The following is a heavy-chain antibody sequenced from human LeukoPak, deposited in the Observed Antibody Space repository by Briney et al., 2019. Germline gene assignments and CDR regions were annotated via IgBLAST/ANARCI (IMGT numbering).Heavy chain of an antibody. J-gene: IGHJ4*02. D-gene: IGHD6-19*01. CDR2: IWYDGSNE. Sequence: PGRSLRLSCAASGFSFSNYDMHWVRQAPGKGLEWVAVIWYDGSNEHYADSVKGRFTISRDNSKNTLYLQMNSLRAEDTAVYYCARDKSSSGWHYFDFWGQGTLVTVSS. CDR1: GFSFSNYD. V-gene: IGHV3-33*01. CDR3: ARDKSSSGWHYFDF.